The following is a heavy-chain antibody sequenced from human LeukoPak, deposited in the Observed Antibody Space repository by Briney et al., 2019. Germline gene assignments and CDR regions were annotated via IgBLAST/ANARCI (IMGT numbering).Heavy chain of an antibody. CDR1: GFTFSDFH. CDR2: ISSSGSTI. D-gene: IGHD5-18*01. V-gene: IGHV3-11*04. Sequence: KPGGSLRLSCAASGFTFSDFHMSWIRQAPGKGLEWVSYISSSGSTIYYADSVKGRFTISKDNAKNSLYLQLNRLRAEDTAVYYGARGPLLRQLWGTFDYWGQGTLVTVSS. J-gene: IGHJ4*02. CDR3: ARGPLLRQLWGTFDY.